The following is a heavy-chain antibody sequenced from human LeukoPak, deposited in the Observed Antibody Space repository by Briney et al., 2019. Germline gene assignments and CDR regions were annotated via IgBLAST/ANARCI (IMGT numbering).Heavy chain of an antibody. CDR1: GYSISSGYY. J-gene: IGHJ4*02. D-gene: IGHD3-22*01. CDR2: IYHSGST. CDR3: ARFGYYYDSCGYYEKYYFDY. V-gene: IGHV4-38-2*01. Sequence: SETLSLTCAVSGYSISSGYYWGWIRQPPGKGLEWIGSIYHSGSTYYNLSLKSRVTISVDTSTNEFSLKLRSVTAADTAVYFCARFGYYYDSCGYYEKYYFDYWGQGTLVTVSS.